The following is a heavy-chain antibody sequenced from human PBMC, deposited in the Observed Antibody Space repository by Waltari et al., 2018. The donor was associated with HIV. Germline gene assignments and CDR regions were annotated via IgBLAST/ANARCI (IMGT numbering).Heavy chain of an antibody. J-gene: IGHJ6*02. D-gene: IGHD6-19*01. CDR1: GYSFTSHA. V-gene: IGHV1-3*05. Sequence: VQLVQSGAEEKKPGASVKISCKASGYSFTSHAIHWVRQAPGQRFEGVGWVNTANGHTKESQNFQGRVTITRDTSATTASMELNSLRSEDTAVYYCAREMSLIRVIAVAMDVWGQGTTVTVSS. CDR2: VNTANGHT. CDR3: AREMSLIRVIAVAMDV.